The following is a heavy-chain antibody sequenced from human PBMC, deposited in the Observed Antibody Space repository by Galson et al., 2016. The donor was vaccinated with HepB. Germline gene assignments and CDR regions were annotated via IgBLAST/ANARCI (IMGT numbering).Heavy chain of an antibody. V-gene: IGHV3-53*01. CDR2: IFSGGYT. J-gene: IGHJ6*02. CDR3: AKLRDGYDWGAFDI. D-gene: IGHD3-16*01. CDR1: GVTVSSNY. Sequence: SLRLSCAASGVTVSSNYMTWIRQAPGKGLEWLSVIFSGGYTYYSDSVKGRFTTSRDNSKNMVYLQMNGLRVEDTAKYYCAKLRDGYDWGAFDIWGLGTTVSVSS.